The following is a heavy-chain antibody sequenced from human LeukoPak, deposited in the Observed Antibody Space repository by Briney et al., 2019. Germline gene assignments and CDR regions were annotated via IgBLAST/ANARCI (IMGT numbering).Heavy chain of an antibody. V-gene: IGHV3-23*01. CDR1: GFTFSSYW. J-gene: IGHJ4*02. CDR3: AREGRRRGASGY. D-gene: IGHD1-26*01. CDR2: ISGSGGST. Sequence: GGSLRLSCAASGFTFSSYWMSWVRQAPGKGLEWVSAISGSGGSTYYADSVKGRFTISRDNSKNTLYLQMNSLRAEDTAVYYCAREGRRRGASGYWGQGTLVTVSS.